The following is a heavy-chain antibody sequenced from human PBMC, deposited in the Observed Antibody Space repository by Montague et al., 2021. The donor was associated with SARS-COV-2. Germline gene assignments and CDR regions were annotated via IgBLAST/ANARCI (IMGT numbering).Heavy chain of an antibody. CDR2: IYYSGST. V-gene: IGHV4-31*03. J-gene: IGHJ4*02. CDR3: ARSESPSYSSSPFDY. CDR1: GGSISSGCYY. D-gene: IGHD6-13*01. Sequence: TLSLTCIVSGGSISSGCYYWSWICQHPGKGLDWIGYIYYSGSTYSNPSLKSRLSISLDTSKNHFSLSLISVTAADTAVYYCARSESPSYSSSPFDYWGQGTLVTVSS.